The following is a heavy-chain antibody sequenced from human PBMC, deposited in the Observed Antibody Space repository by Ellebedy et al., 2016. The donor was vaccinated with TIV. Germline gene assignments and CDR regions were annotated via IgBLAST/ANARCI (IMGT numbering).Heavy chain of an antibody. CDR2: INKDGSEK. CDR3: VRYVAAFDI. V-gene: IGHV3-7*03. D-gene: IGHD3-16*01. Sequence: GESLKISRAGSGFTFSSDWMSWVRQAPGKGLEWVANINKDGSEKYYVDSVKGRFTIARDNAKKSLYLKMNSLRAEDTAVYYCVRYVAAFDIWGQGTMVTVSS. J-gene: IGHJ3*02. CDR1: GFTFSSDW.